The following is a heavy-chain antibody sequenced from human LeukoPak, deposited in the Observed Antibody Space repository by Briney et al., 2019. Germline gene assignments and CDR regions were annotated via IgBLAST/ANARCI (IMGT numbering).Heavy chain of an antibody. CDR2: INHSGST. Sequence: SETLSLTCAVYGGSFSGYYWSWIRQPPGKGLEWIGEINHSGSTNYNPSLKSRVTISVDTSKNQFSLKLSSVTAADTAVYYCARGEGIWYAFDIWGQGTMVTVSS. CDR3: ARGEGIWYAFDI. J-gene: IGHJ3*02. V-gene: IGHV4-34*01. CDR1: GGSFSGYY. D-gene: IGHD2-8*01.